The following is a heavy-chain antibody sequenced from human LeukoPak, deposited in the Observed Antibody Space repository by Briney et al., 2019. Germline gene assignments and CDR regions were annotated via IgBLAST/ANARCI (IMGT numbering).Heavy chain of an antibody. Sequence: RTGGSLRLSCAASGFTFDDYGMSWVRQAPGKGLEWVSGINWNGGSTGYADSVKGRFTISRDNAKNSLYLQMNSLRAEDTAVYYCARDQVVHDSSGYYAFDIWGQGTMVTVSS. CDR3: ARDQVVHDSSGYYAFDI. CDR1: GFTFDDYG. CDR2: INWNGGST. J-gene: IGHJ3*02. D-gene: IGHD3-22*01. V-gene: IGHV3-20*04.